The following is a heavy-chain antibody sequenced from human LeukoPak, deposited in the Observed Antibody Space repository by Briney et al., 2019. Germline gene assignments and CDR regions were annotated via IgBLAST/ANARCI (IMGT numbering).Heavy chain of an antibody. CDR3: ARGAARRFYYYYYMDV. V-gene: IGHV1-2*02. CDR2: INPNSGGT. CDR1: GYTFTGYY. Sequence: ASVKVSCKASGYTFTGYYMHWVRQAPGQGLEWMGWINPNSGGTNYAQKFRGRVTMTRDTSISTAYMELSRLRSDDTAVYYCARGAARRFYYYYYMDVWGKGTTVTVSS. D-gene: IGHD6-6*01. J-gene: IGHJ6*03.